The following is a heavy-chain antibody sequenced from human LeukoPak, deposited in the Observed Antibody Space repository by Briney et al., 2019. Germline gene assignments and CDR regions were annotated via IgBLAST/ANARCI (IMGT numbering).Heavy chain of an antibody. D-gene: IGHD2-15*01. V-gene: IGHV4-59*08. J-gene: IGHJ3*01. CDR3: ARRRMVDHAFDF. CDR2: IYYSGST. CDR1: GVSIGSDY. Sequence: PSETLSLTCTVSGVSIGSDYWSWIRQPPGKGLEWIGYIYYSGSTNYNPSLKSRVTISVDTSKNQFSLRLSSVTAADTAVYYCARRRMVDHAFDFWGQGTMVTVSS.